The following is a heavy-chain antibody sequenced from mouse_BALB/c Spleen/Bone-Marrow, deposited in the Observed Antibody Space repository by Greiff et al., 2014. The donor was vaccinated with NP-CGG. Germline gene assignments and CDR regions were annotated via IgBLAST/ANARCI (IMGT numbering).Heavy chain of an antibody. CDR3: TRSGRYYFDY. CDR2: IYPGNSDT. Sequence: VHVKQSGTVLARPGASVKVSCKASGYTFTSYWMHWVKQRPGQGLEWIGAIYPGNSDTSYNQKFKGKAKLTAVTSTSTAYMGLSSLTNEDSAVYYCTRSGRYYFDYWGQGTTLTVSS. CDR1: GYTFTSYW. D-gene: IGHD3-1*01. J-gene: IGHJ2*01. V-gene: IGHV1-5*01.